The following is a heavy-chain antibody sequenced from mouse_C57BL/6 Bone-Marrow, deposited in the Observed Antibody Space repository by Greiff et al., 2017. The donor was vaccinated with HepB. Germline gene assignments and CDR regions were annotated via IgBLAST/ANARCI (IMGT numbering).Heavy chain of an antibody. V-gene: IGHV1-54*01. Sequence: VQLQQSGAELVRPGTSVKVSCKASGYAFTNYLIEWVKQRPGQGLEWIGVINPGSGGTNYNEKFKGKATLTADKSSSTADMQLSSLTSEDSAVYFCARIYYCNCYWYFDVWGTGTTVTVSS. CDR3: ARIYYCNCYWYFDV. J-gene: IGHJ1*03. D-gene: IGHD2-1*01. CDR2: INPGSGGT. CDR1: GYAFTNYL.